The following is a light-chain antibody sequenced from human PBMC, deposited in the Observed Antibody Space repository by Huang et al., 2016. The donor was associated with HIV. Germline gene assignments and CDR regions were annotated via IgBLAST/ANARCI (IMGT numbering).Light chain of an antibody. J-gene: IGKJ1*01. CDR2: DAS. CDR3: QRRSNWPGT. Sequence: EIVLTQSPATLSLSPGERATPSCRASQSCSSYLAWYKQKPGQAPRRLIYDASNRATGIPARYSGSRSGTDFTLTISSLEPEDFAVYYCQRRSNWPGTFGQGTKVEIK. V-gene: IGKV3-11*01. CDR1: QSCSSY.